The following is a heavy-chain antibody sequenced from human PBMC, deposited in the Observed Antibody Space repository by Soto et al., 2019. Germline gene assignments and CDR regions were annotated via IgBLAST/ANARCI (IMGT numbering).Heavy chain of an antibody. CDR1: GGLFSSFA. D-gene: IGHD3-16*01. CDR2: IIHVFGTT. Sequence: QEQLVQSGPEVKKPGSSVKVSCKDSGGLFSSFAIIWVRQAPGQGLEWLGGIIHVFGTTNYAENFQGRVTITADESTNTAYMELSSLRSGDTAMYYCARGGGPYVWFNEFWGQGTLVTVSP. V-gene: IGHV1-69*01. CDR3: ARGGGPYVWFNEF. J-gene: IGHJ4*02.